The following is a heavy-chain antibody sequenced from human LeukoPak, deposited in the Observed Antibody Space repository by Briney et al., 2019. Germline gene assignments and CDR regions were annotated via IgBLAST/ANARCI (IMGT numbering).Heavy chain of an antibody. CDR3: ARVDGSGPNAPNDC. D-gene: IGHD3-10*01. V-gene: IGHV1-3*01. J-gene: IGHJ4*02. Sequence: ASVKVSCKASGYTFTVYYMHWVRQAPGQRLEWMGWINVGNGNIEYSQKFQGRVTITRDTPATTTYMELSSLRSEDTAVYYCARVDGSGPNAPNDCWGQGTLVTVSS. CDR2: INVGNGNI. CDR1: GYTFTVYY.